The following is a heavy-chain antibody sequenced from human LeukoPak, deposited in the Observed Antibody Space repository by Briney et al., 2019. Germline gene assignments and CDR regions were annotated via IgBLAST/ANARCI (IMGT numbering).Heavy chain of an antibody. J-gene: IGHJ6*02. CDR2: IIPIFGTA. CDR3: ARTLLNDYGDHYYYGMDV. Sequence: SVKVSCKASGGTFSSYAISWVRQAPGQGLEWMGGIIPIFGTANYAQKFQGRVTITADESTSTAYMELSSLRSEDTAVYYCARTLLNDYGDHYYYGMDVWGQGTTVTVSS. V-gene: IGHV1-69*13. D-gene: IGHD4-17*01. CDR1: GGTFSSYA.